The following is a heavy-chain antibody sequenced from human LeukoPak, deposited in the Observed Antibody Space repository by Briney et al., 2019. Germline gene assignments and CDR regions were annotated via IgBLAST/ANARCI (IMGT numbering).Heavy chain of an antibody. D-gene: IGHD3-10*01. CDR1: GFAFSSFD. CDR3: ARDRLGERTFEK. CDR2: ILTNGDT. Sequence: GGSLRLSCAASGFAFSSFDILWVRQSPRKGLEWVARILTNGDTDYGASVEGRFTISRENAKSYVYLQMNSLRDGDTAVYYCARDRLGERTFEKWGQGTMVTVSS. J-gene: IGHJ3*02. V-gene: IGHV3-13*01.